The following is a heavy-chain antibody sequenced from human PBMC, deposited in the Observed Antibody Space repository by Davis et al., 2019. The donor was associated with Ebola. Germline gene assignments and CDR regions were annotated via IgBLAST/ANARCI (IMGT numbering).Heavy chain of an antibody. J-gene: IGHJ4*02. CDR3: AADSGSYSGDFYFDY. Sequence: SVKVSCKASGFVFSNSAVQWVRQARGQGLEWIGWIVLGSHLTNYAQKFQERVTITTDMSTSTVYMQLSSLRSEDTAVYYCAADSGSYSGDFYFDYWGQGALVTVSS. CDR1: GFVFSNSA. D-gene: IGHD1-26*01. CDR2: IVLGSHLT. V-gene: IGHV1-58*01.